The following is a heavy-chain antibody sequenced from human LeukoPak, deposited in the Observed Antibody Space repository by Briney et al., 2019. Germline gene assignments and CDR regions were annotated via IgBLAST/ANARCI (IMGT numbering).Heavy chain of an antibody. CDR1: GFTVSSNY. CDR3: ARVQAIFQNFDY. V-gene: IGHV3-66*01. Sequence: TGGSLRLSCAASGFTVSSNYMTWVRQAPGKGLEWVSVIYSSGNTYYADSVKGRFTISRDNSKNPLYLQMSSLRAEDTAIYHCARVQAIFQNFDYWGQGTLVTVSS. D-gene: IGHD3-3*01. CDR2: IYSSGNT. J-gene: IGHJ4*02.